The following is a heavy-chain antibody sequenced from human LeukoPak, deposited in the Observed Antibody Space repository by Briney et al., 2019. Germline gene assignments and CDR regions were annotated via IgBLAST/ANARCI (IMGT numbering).Heavy chain of an antibody. CDR1: GFTFSNYW. J-gene: IGHJ4*02. D-gene: IGHD3-3*01. CDR3: ARYGFWSGDFI. Sequence: GGSLRLSCAASGFTFSNYWMSWVRQAPGKGLEWVANIKQDGSEKYYVDSVKGRFTISRDNAKNSLYLQMNSLRAEDTAVYYCARYGFWSGDFIWGQGTLVTVSS. CDR2: IKQDGSEK. V-gene: IGHV3-7*03.